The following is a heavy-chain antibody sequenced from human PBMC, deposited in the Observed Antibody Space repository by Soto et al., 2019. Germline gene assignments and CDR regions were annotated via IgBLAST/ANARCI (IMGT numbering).Heavy chain of an antibody. V-gene: IGHV4-30-2*01. CDR3: ARGAGSGSYEYYFDY. D-gene: IGHD1-26*01. J-gene: IGHJ4*02. Sequence: PSETLSLTCAVSGGSISSGGYSWSWIRQPPGKGLEWIGYIYHSGSTYYNPSLKSRVTISVDRSKNQFSLKLSSVTAADTAVYYCARGAGSGSYEYYFDYWGQGTLVTVSS. CDR1: GGSISSGGYS. CDR2: IYHSGST.